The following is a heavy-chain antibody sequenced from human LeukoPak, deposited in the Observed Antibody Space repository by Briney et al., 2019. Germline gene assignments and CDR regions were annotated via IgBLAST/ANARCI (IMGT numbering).Heavy chain of an antibody. Sequence: SETLSLTCTVSGGSLSSYYWRWIREPPGEGLEWVGYIYYSGSTNYNPSLKSRVTISVDTSKNQFSLQLSSVTAADTAVYYCARPAYSGSYHSDYWGQGTLVTVSS. V-gene: IGHV4-59*01. D-gene: IGHD6-13*01. CDR3: ARPAYSGSYHSDY. CDR2: IYYSGST. J-gene: IGHJ4*02. CDR1: GGSLSSYY.